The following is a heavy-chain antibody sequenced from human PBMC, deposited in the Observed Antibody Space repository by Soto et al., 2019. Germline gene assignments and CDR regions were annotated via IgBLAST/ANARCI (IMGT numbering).Heavy chain of an antibody. CDR2: IYSDGST. J-gene: IGHJ6*02. CDR1: GFTVSSNY. CDR3: ARDRSGSSGYYGMDV. V-gene: IGHV3-53*01. D-gene: IGHD3-10*01. Sequence: GGSLRLSCAASGFTVSSNYMSWVRQAPGKGLEWVSVIYSDGSTYYADSVKDRFTISRDNSKNMLYLQMNSMRAEDTAVYYCARDRSGSSGYYGMDVWGQGTTVTVSS.